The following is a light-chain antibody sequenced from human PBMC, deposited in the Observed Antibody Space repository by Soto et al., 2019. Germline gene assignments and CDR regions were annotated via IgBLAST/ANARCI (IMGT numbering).Light chain of an antibody. J-gene: IGKJ5*01. V-gene: IGKV1-13*02. Sequence: AIQVTQSPSSLSASVGDRVTITCRASQGINSALVWYQQKPGKAPKLLISDAYILESGVPSRFSGSGSGTDFTLTISSLQPEDFATYFCQQFITYPLTFGQGTRLETK. CDR1: QGINSA. CDR3: QQFITYPLT. CDR2: DAY.